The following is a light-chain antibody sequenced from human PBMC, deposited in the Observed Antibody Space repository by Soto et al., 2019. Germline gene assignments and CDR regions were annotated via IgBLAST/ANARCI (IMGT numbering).Light chain of an antibody. CDR3: ASYASSNTVL. CDR2: DVG. CDR1: SSDIGGYNY. V-gene: IGLV2-14*03. Sequence: QSALTQPASVSGSPGQSITISCTGTSSDIGGYNYVSWYQQHPGKAPKLMIYDVGDRPSGVSNRFSGSKSGNTASLTISGLQAEDEADYYCASYASSNTVLFGGGTKLTVL. J-gene: IGLJ2*01.